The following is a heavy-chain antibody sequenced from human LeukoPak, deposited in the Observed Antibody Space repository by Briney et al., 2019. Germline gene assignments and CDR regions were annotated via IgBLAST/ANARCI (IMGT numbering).Heavy chain of an antibody. J-gene: IGHJ4*02. CDR3: ARDPTTVVTLPYYFDF. CDR2: IYYSGTT. CDR1: GGSISGHY. V-gene: IGHV4-59*11. Sequence: SETLSLTCAVSGGSISGHYWSWVRQPPGKGLEWIGYIYYSGTTNYSPSLKSRVTISLDTSKNQFSLKLTSVTAADTAVYYCARDPTTVVTLPYYFDFWGQGTLVTVSA. D-gene: IGHD4-23*01.